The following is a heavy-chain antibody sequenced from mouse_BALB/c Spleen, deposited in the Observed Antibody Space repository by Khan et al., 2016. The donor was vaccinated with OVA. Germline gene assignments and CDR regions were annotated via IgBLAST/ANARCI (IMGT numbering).Heavy chain of an antibody. CDR1: GYSFTGYF. J-gene: IGHJ2*01. V-gene: IGHV1-20*02. D-gene: IGHD1-1*01. CDR2: INPHIGET. Sequence: MQLEESGPELVKPGASVKISCKASGYSFTGYFMNWVMQSHGKSLEWIGRINPHIGETFYNQKFRDKATLTVDESSSTAHMGLRSLASEDSAVYNCARTYGSNFDYWGQGTTLTVSS. CDR3: ARTYGSNFDY.